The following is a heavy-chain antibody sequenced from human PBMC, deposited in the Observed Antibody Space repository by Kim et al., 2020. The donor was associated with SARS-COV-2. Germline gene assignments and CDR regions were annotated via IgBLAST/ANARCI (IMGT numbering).Heavy chain of an antibody. J-gene: IGHJ4*02. CDR1: GGSFSGYY. CDR2: INHSGST. V-gene: IGHV4-34*01. D-gene: IGHD6-19*01. Sequence: SETLSLTCAVYGGSFSGYYWSWIRQPPGKGLEWIGEINHSGSTNYNPSLKSRVTISVDTSKNQFSLKLSSVTAADTAVYYCARGSLGQWLVLGSGAYWGQGTLVTVSS. CDR3: ARGSLGQWLVLGSGAY.